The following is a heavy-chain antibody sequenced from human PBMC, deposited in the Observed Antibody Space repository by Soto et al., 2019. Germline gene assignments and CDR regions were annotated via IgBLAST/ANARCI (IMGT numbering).Heavy chain of an antibody. Sequence: SVKVSCKASGGTFSTFGISWVRQAPGQGLEWMGGIIPFFGTARYSQKFEDRITITADESTNTVYMDLRSLTSEDTAIYYCAKSAPLDAGDKYYYDFWGQGAMVTVSS. D-gene: IGHD4-17*01. CDR1: GGTFSTFG. CDR2: IIPFFGTA. CDR3: AKSAPLDAGDKYYYDF. J-gene: IGHJ4*02. V-gene: IGHV1-69*13.